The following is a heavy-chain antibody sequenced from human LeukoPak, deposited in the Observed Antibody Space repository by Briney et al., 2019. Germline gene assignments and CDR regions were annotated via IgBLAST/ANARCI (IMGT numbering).Heavy chain of an antibody. J-gene: IGHJ4*02. Sequence: ASVKVSCKASGGTFSSYAISWVRQAPGQGLEWMGIINPSGGSTSYAQKFQGRVTMTRDTSISTAYMELSRLRSDDTAVYYCARGIPYYYDSSGYYYWGQGTLVTVSS. CDR3: ARGIPYYYDSSGYYY. V-gene: IGHV1-46*01. CDR1: GGTFSSYA. D-gene: IGHD3-22*01. CDR2: INPSGGST.